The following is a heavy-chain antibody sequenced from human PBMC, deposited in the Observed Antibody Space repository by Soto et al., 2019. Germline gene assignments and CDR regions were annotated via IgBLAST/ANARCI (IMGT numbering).Heavy chain of an antibody. CDR2: VYHTGAT. CDR1: GASITSSY. CDR3: ARAYYDSSGYYLFDY. Sequence: PSETLSLTCTVSGASITSSYWSWIRQSPGKGLEWIAYVYHTGATNYNPSLKSRVTISVDTSKNQFSLKLSSVTAADTAVYYCARAYYDSSGYYLFDYWGQGTLVTVSS. J-gene: IGHJ4*02. V-gene: IGHV4-59*01. D-gene: IGHD3-22*01.